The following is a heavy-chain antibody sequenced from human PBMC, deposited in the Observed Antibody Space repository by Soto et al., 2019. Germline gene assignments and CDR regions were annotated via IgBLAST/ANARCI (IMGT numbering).Heavy chain of an antibody. J-gene: IGHJ6*02. CDR1: GFTFSSYG. CDR2: ISYDGSKK. V-gene: IGHV3-30*18. CDR3: AKEGGGYYYYGMDV. D-gene: IGHD3-16*01. Sequence: QVQLVESGGGVVQPGRSLRLSCAASGFTFSSYGMHWVRQAPGKGLEWVTVISYDGSKKYYADSVKGRFTISRDNSKNTLYLQMNSLRAEDTAVYYCAKEGGGYYYYGMDVWGQGTTVTVSS.